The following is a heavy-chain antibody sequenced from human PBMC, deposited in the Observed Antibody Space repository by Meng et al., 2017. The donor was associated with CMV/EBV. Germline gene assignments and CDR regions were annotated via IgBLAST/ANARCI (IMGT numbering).Heavy chain of an antibody. CDR2: ISGSGGST. CDR3: AREGEGRYCSSTSCYFHY. Sequence: GGSLRLSCAASGFTFSSYAMSWVRQAPGKGLEWVSAISGSGGSTYYADSVKGRFTISRDNSKNTLYLQMNSLRAEDTAVYYCAREGEGRYCSSTSCYFHYWGQGTLVTVSS. J-gene: IGHJ4*02. CDR1: GFTFSSYA. V-gene: IGHV3-23*01. D-gene: IGHD2-2*01.